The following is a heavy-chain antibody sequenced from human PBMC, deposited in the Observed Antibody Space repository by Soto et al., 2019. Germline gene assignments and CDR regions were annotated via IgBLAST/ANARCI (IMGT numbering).Heavy chain of an antibody. J-gene: IGHJ4*02. Sequence: GGSLRLSCAASGFTFSSYWMHWVRQAPGKGLVCVSRINSDGSSTSYADSVQGRFTISRDNAKNTLYLQMNSLRAEDTAVYYCVRTSLVVAAATREDYWGQGTLVTVSS. CDR3: VRTSLVVAAATREDY. D-gene: IGHD2-15*01. V-gene: IGHV3-74*01. CDR1: GFTFSSYW. CDR2: INSDGSST.